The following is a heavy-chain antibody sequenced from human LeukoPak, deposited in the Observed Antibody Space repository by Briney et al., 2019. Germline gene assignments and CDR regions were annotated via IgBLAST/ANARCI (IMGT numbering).Heavy chain of an antibody. J-gene: IGHJ5*02. CDR1: GGSISSGDYY. Sequence: PSETLSLACTVSGGSISSGDYYWSWIRQPPGKGLEWIGYIYYSGSTYYNPSLKSRVTISVDTSKNQFSLKLSSVTAADTAVYYCARECDCSGGSCYHNWFDPWGQGTLVTVFS. CDR3: ARECDCSGGSCYHNWFDP. D-gene: IGHD2-15*01. CDR2: IYYSGST. V-gene: IGHV4-30-4*01.